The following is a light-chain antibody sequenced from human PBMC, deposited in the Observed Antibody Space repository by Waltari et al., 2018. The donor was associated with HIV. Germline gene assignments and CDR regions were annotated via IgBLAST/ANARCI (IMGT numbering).Light chain of an antibody. V-gene: IGLV2-23*02. Sequence: QSALTQPASVSGPPRQSITISCTGTSSDVGSYDLGSWYQKYPGKAPKLMIYEVSKRPSGVSNRFSGSKSGNTASLTISGLQTEDEAEYYCCSYATDRNFVFGGGTQLTVL. CDR2: EVS. J-gene: IGLJ7*01. CDR1: SSDVGSYDL. CDR3: CSYATDRNFV.